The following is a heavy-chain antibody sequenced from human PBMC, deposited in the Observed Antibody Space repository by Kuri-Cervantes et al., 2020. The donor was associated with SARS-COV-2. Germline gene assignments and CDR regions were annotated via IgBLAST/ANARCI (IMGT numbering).Heavy chain of an antibody. D-gene: IGHD5-18*01. Sequence: GGSLRLSCAASGFPFDYYAMHWVRQAPGKGLEWVSAISWNSGSIGYADSVRGRFTISRDNAKNSLYLQMNSLRAEDTAVYYCAKELGRGYSYGFDLWGRGTLVTVSS. CDR3: AKELGRGYSYGFDL. CDR1: GFPFDYYA. V-gene: IGHV3-9*01. J-gene: IGHJ2*01. CDR2: ISWNSGSI.